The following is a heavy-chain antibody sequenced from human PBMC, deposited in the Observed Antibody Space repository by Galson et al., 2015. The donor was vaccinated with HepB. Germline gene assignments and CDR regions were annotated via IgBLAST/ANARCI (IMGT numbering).Heavy chain of an antibody. CDR2: TYYRSKWYN. D-gene: IGHD3-16*02. V-gene: IGHV6-1*01. CDR1: GDSVSSNSAA. J-gene: IGHJ3*02. Sequence: CAISGDSVSSNSAAWNWIRQSPSRGLEWLGRTYYRSKWYNDYAVSVKSRITINPDTSKNQFSLQLNSVTPEDTAVYYCARDISDYIWGSYRQGGAFDIWGQGTMVTVSS. CDR3: ARDISDYIWGSYRQGGAFDI.